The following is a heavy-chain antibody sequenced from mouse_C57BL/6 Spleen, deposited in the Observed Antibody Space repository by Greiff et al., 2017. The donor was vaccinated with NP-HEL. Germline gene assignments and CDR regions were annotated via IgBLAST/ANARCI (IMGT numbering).Heavy chain of an antibody. J-gene: IGHJ2*01. CDR3: ASAGTTAYFDY. D-gene: IGHD1-2*01. Sequence: QVQLQQPGAELVRPGSSVKLSCKASGYTFTSYWMHWVKQRPIQGLEWIGNIDPSDSETHYNQKFKDKATLTVDKSSSTAYMQLSSLTSEDSAVYYCASAGTTAYFDYWGQGTTLTVSS. CDR2: IDPSDSET. V-gene: IGHV1-52*01. CDR1: GYTFTSYW.